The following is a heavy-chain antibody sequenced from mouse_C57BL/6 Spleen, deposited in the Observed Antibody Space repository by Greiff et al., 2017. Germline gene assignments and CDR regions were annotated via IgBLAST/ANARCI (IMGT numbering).Heavy chain of an antibody. CDR1: GYTFTSYG. D-gene: IGHD2-3*01. Sequence: QVQLKESGAELARPGASVKLSCKASGYTFTSYGISWVKQRTGQGLEWIGESYPRSGNTYYNEKFKGKATLTADKSSSTAYMELRSLTSEDSAVYFCARWSDGYYGAMDYWGQGTSVTVSS. V-gene: IGHV1-81*01. J-gene: IGHJ4*01. CDR3: ARWSDGYYGAMDY. CDR2: SYPRSGNT.